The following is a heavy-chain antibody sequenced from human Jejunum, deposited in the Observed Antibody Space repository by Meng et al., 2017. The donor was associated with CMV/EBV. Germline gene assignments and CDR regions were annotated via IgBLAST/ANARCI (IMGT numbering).Heavy chain of an antibody. V-gene: IGHV3-64*01. Sequence: GFTFRSYVMHWVRQAPGKGLEYVSAISTNGDSTYYANSVKDRFTISRDNSKNTLYLQMGSLRAEDMAVYYCAREVPGGVRWRFDYWGQGTLVTVSS. CDR3: AREVPGGVRWRFDY. D-gene: IGHD4-23*01. CDR2: ISTNGDST. CDR1: GFTFRSYV. J-gene: IGHJ4*02.